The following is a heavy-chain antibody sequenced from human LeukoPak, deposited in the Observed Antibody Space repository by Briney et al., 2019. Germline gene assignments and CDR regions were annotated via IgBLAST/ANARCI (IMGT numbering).Heavy chain of an antibody. CDR3: ARSEIRYSNNFKIVDYYYYYMDV. J-gene: IGHJ6*03. CDR2: IIPIFGTA. V-gene: IGHV1-69*06. D-gene: IGHD4-11*01. Sequence: SVKVSCKASGGTFSSYAISWVRQAPGQGLEWMGGIIPIFGTANYAQKFQGRVTITADKSTSTAYMELSSLRSEDTAVYYCARSEIRYSNNFKIVDYYYYYMDVWGKGTTVTVSS. CDR1: GGTFSSYA.